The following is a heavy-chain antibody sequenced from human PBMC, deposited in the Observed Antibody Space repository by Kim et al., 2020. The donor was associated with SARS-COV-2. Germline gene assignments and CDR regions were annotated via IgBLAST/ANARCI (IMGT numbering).Heavy chain of an antibody. CDR2: ITSDGSGT. CDR1: GFTFSKYY. J-gene: IGHJ4*01. V-gene: IGHV3-74*01. CDR3: ARKYYDSSGYYEVYY. Sequence: GGSLRLSCAASGFTFSKYYMHWVRQAPGKGLVWVSRITSDGSGTSYADSVKGRFTISRDNARNTLYLQMNSLRAEDTAMYYCARKYYDSSGYYEVYYWG. D-gene: IGHD3-22*01.